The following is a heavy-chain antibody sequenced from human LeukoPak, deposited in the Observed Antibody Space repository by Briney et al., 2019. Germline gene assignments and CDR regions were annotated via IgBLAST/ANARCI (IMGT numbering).Heavy chain of an antibody. J-gene: IGHJ4*02. V-gene: IGHV3-74*01. CDR3: ARGVDWTTINELNY. Sequence: GGSLRLSCAASGFTFSNLWMHWVRQAPGKGLVWVSRITPDGGGADYMDSVKGRFTISRDNAKNTVYLQMNSLGADDMAVYYCARGVDWTTINELNYWGQGTLVTVSS. CDR1: GFTFSNLW. D-gene: IGHD3-10*01. CDR2: ITPDGGGA.